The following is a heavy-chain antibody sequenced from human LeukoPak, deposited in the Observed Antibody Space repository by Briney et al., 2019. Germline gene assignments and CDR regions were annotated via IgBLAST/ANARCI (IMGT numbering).Heavy chain of an antibody. V-gene: IGHV4-31*03. Sequence: SETLSLTCTVSGGSISSGGYYWSWIRQDPGKGLEWIGYIYYSGSTYYNPSLKSRVTISVDTSKNQFSLKLSSVTAADTAVYYCARKLGLRNYFDYWGQGTLVTVSS. CDR3: ARKLGLRNYFDY. CDR1: GGSISSGGYY. D-gene: IGHD1-7*01. CDR2: IYYSGST. J-gene: IGHJ4*02.